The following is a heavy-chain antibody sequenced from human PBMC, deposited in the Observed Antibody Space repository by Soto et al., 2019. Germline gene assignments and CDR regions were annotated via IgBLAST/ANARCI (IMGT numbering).Heavy chain of an antibody. CDR1: GGSFSGYY. V-gene: IGHV4-34*01. D-gene: IGHD3-10*01. CDR2: INHSGST. CDR3: ARERAGSYYGSGSYYARQGYYYYGMDV. Sequence: SETLSLTCAVYGGSFSGYYWSWSRQPPGKGLQWIGEINHSGSTNYNPSLKSRVTISVDTSKNQFSLKLSSVTAADTAVYYCARERAGSYYGSGSYYARQGYYYYGMDVWGQGTTVTVSS. J-gene: IGHJ6*02.